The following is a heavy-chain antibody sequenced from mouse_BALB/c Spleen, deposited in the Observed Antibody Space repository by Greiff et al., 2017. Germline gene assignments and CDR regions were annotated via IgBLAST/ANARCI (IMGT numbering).Heavy chain of an antibody. J-gene: IGHJ3*01. D-gene: IGHD1-1*01. V-gene: IGHV5-12-1*01. CDR1: GFAFSSYD. CDR2: ISSGGGST. Sequence: EVKLVESGGGLVKPGGSLKLSCAASGFAFSSYDMSWVRQTPEKRLEWVAYISSGGGSTYYPDTVKGRFTISRDNAKNTLYLQMSSLKSEDTAMYYCARHTRGYYYGSPFAYWGQGTLVTVSA. CDR3: ARHTRGYYYGSPFAY.